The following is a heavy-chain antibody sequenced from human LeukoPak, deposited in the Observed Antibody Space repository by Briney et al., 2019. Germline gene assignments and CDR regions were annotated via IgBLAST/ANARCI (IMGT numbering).Heavy chain of an antibody. CDR1: GYTFTGYY. J-gene: IGHJ4*02. CDR3: ARQGALVKGIDY. V-gene: IGHV1-2*06. D-gene: IGHD6-13*01. Sequence: ASVKVSCKASGYTFTGYYMHWVRQAPGQGLEWMGRISPNSGVTNYAQKFQGRVTMTRDTSISTVYMELSRLRSDDTAVYYCARQGALVKGIDYWGQGTLVTVSS. CDR2: ISPNSGVT.